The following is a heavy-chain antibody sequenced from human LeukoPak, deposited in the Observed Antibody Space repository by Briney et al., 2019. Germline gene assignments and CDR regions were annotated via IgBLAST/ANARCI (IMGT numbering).Heavy chain of an antibody. V-gene: IGHV3-30*18. D-gene: IGHD3-9*01. CDR3: AKEGDYDILTGYYK. CDR2: ISYDGSNK. Sequence: GVSLRLSCAASGFTFSSYGMHWVRQAPGKGLEWVAVISYDGSNKYYADSVKGRFTISRDNSKNTLYLQMNSLRAEDTAVYYCAKEGDYDILTGYYKWGQGTLVTVTS. J-gene: IGHJ4*02. CDR1: GFTFSSYG.